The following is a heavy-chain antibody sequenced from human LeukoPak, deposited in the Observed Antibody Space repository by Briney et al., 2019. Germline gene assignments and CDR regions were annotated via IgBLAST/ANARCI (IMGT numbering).Heavy chain of an antibody. CDR2: ISTSGDNT. CDR1: GFTFSAYV. J-gene: IGHJ4*02. CDR3: SKLVGATMTSDY. D-gene: IGHD1-26*01. V-gene: IGHV3-23*01. Sequence: GGSLRLSCVASGFTFSAYVLTWVRQAPGKGPEWVSSISTSGDNTYYADSVKGRFIISRDNSNNTLYLQMNSLRGEDTAAYFCSKLVGATMTSDYWGQGTLVTVSS.